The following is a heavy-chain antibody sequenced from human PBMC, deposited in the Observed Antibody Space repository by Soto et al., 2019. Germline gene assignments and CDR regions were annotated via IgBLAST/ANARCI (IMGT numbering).Heavy chain of an antibody. J-gene: IGHJ4*01. CDR3: AKDCPYFDN. CDR1: GFTFSSYG. CDR2: ISYDGSNK. V-gene: IGHV3-30*18. Sequence: GGSLRLSCAASGFTFSSYGMHWVRQAPGKGLEWVAVISYDGSNKYYADSVKGRFTISRDNSKNTLYLQMTSLRAEDTAVYYCAKDCPYFDNRGQGTLVTVSA.